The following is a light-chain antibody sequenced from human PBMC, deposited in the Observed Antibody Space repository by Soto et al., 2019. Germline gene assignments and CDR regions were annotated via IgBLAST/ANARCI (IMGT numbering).Light chain of an antibody. Sequence: DIQMTQSPSSLSASVGDRVTITCQASQDINNFLNWYHQKPGKAPKLLIYDASNLETGVPSRFSGSGSGTGSPLPISSLQPEDIAASYSQQDDNLPSITFGQGTRLEIK. CDR2: DAS. CDR3: QQDDNLPSIT. CDR1: QDINNF. J-gene: IGKJ5*01. V-gene: IGKV1-33*01.